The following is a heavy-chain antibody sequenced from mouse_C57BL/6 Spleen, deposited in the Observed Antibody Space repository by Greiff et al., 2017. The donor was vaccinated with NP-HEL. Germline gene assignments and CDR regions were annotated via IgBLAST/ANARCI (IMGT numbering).Heavy chain of an antibody. Sequence: QVQLQQPGAELVKPGASVKLSCKASGYTFTSYWMHWVKQRPGQGLEWIGMIHPNSGSTNYNEKFKSKATLTVDKSSSTAYMQLSSLTSDDSAVYYCAREEHFHWYFDVWGTGTTVTVSS. CDR2: IHPNSGST. CDR3: AREEHFHWYFDV. J-gene: IGHJ1*03. V-gene: IGHV1-64*01. CDR1: GYTFTSYW.